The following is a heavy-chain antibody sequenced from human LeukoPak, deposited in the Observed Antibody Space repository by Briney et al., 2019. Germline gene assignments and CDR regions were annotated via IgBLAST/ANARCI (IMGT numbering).Heavy chain of an antibody. CDR1: GYTFTSYD. CDR2: MNPNSGNT. D-gene: IGHD2-2*01. CDR3: ASGVVVPAGPDAFDI. J-gene: IGHJ3*02. Sequence: ASVKVSCKASGYTFTSYDINWVRQATGQGLEWMGWMNPNSGNTGYAQKFQGRVTMTRNTSISTAYMELSGLRSEDTAVYYCASGVVVPAGPDAFDIWGQGKMVTVSS. V-gene: IGHV1-8*01.